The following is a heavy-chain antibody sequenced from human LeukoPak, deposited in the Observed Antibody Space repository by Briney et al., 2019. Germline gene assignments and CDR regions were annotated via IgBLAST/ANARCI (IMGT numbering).Heavy chain of an antibody. D-gene: IGHD3-22*01. J-gene: IGHJ4*02. Sequence: TFSXXAISWVRQAPGQGLEWMGGIIPIFGTANYAQKFQGRVTITADESTSTAYMELSSLRSEDTAVYYCARDLXYDSSGYGXYWGQGTLVTVSS. V-gene: IGHV1-69*01. CDR2: IIPIFGTA. CDR1: TFSXXA. CDR3: ARDLXYDSSGYGXY.